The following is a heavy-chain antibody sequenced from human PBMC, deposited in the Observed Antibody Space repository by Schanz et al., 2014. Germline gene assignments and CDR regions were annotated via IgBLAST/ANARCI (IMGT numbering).Heavy chain of an antibody. CDR2: IVPIAGIT. CDR1: GGTFSSYT. CDR3: ARGTMPGTFDI. J-gene: IGHJ3*02. V-gene: IGHV1-69*02. Sequence: QVQLVQSGAEVKKPGSSVKVSCKASGGTFSSYTISWMRQAPGQGLEWMGRIVPIAGITNYAQRFQGRVTITADKSTSTAYMELSSLRYEDTALYYCARGTMPGTFDIWGQGTMVTVSS. D-gene: IGHD2-2*01.